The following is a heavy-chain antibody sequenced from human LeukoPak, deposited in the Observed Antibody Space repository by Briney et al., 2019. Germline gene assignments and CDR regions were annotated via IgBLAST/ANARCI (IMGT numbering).Heavy chain of an antibody. D-gene: IGHD1-1*01. J-gene: IGHJ4*02. CDR3: ATLEPGRYYYFDY. CDR1: GYTFTSYG. V-gene: IGHV1-18*01. CDR2: ISAYNGNT. Sequence: ASVKVSCKASGYTFTSYGISWVRQAPGQGLEWMGWISAYNGNTNYAQKLQGRVTMTTDTSTSTAYTELRSLRSDDTAVYYYATLEPGRYYYFDYWGQGTLVTVSS.